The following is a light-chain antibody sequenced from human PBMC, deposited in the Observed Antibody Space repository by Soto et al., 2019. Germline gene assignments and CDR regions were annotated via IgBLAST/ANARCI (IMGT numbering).Light chain of an antibody. Sequence: QSVLTQPPSVSAAPGQKVTISCSGSSSNIGSNYVSWYQQLPGTAPKLLIYDNGKRPSGIPDRFSGSQSGTSATLGITGLQIGDEADYYCGTWDNSLSAVFGGGTKVTVL. CDR3: GTWDNSLSAV. CDR2: DNG. V-gene: IGLV1-51*01. CDR1: SSNIGSNY. J-gene: IGLJ2*01.